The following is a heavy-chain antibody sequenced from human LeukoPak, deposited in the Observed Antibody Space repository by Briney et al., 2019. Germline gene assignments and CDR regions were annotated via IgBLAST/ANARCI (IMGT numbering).Heavy chain of an antibody. CDR3: VSGGDYPYYFDY. Sequence: PSETLSLTCTVSGGSISSYYWSWIRQPPGKGLEWIGYIYYSGSTNYNPSLKSRVTISVDTSKNQFSLKLSSVTAADTAVYYCVSGGDYPYYFDYWGQGTLVTASS. V-gene: IGHV4-59*01. J-gene: IGHJ4*02. CDR2: IYYSGST. D-gene: IGHD4-17*01. CDR1: GGSISSYY.